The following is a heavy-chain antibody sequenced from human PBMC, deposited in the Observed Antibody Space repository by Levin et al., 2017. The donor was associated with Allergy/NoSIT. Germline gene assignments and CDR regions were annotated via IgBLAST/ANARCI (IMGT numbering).Heavy chain of an antibody. CDR1: GFTFSNYG. V-gene: IGHV3-33*01. Sequence: PGGSLRLSCAASGFTFSNYGMNWVRQAPGKGLEWVAVIWYDGGYKYSGDSVEGRFTISRDNSKNTLYLQMNSLRAEDTAVYFCARDTSVPSYTDSAAYFDYWGQGTLVTVSS. J-gene: IGHJ4*02. CDR3: ARDTSVPSYTDSAAYFDY. CDR2: IWYDGGYK. D-gene: IGHD2-2*02.